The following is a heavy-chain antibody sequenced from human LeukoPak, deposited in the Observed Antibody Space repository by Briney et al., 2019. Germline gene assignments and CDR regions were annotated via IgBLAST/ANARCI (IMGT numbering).Heavy chain of an antibody. J-gene: IGHJ4*02. CDR1: GFTFSSYA. Sequence: PGRSLRLSCAASGFTFSSYAMHWVRQAPGKGLEWVSGISERGGSTNYADSVKGRFIISRDTSKNTVYLQMNSLRVEDTAVYFCAKRGIVIRAVIIIGFHKEAYYFDYWGQGTLVTVSS. V-gene: IGHV3-23*01. CDR2: ISERGGST. D-gene: IGHD3-10*01. CDR3: AKRGIVIRAVIIIGFHKEAYYFDY.